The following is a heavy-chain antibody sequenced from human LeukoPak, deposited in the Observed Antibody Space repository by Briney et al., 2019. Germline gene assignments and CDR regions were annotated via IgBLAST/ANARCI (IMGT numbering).Heavy chain of an antibody. CDR3: ARVGGYSYGYVHDYFDY. J-gene: IGHJ4*02. CDR2: ISYSGNT. V-gene: IGHV4-59*01. D-gene: IGHD5-18*01. CDR1: GFTFSSYS. Sequence: GSLRLSCAASGFTFSSYSMNWVRQAPGKGLEWIGSISYSGNTYYNPSLKSRVTISVDTSKNQFSLKLSSVTAADTAVYYCARVGGYSYGYVHDYFDYWGQGTLVTVSS.